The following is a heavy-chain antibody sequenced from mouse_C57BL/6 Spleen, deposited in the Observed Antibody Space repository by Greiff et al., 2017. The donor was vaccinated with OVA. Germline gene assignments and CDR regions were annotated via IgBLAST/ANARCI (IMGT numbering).Heavy chain of an antibody. D-gene: IGHD2-1*01. CDR3: ARSEIPIYYGNSWYFDV. Sequence: QVQLKQPGAELVKPGASVKLSCKASGYTFTSYWMHWVKQRPGRGLEWIGRIDPNSGGTKYNEKFKSKATLTVDKPSRTAYMQLSSLTSEDSAVYYCARSEIPIYYGNSWYFDVWGTGTTVTVSS. CDR1: GYTFTSYW. CDR2: IDPNSGGT. V-gene: IGHV1-72*01. J-gene: IGHJ1*03.